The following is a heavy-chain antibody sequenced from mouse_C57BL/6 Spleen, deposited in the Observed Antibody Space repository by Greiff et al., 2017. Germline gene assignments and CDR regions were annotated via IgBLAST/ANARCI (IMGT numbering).Heavy chain of an antibody. CDR1: GYTFTDYE. Sequence: QVQLQQSGAELVRPGASVTLSCKASGYTFTDYEMHWVKQTPVHGLEWIGAIDPETGGTAYNQKFKGKAILTADKSSSTAYMELRILTSEDSAVYCCTRHYYYGSSYGFAYWGQGTLVTVSA. CDR3: TRHYYYGSSYGFAY. J-gene: IGHJ3*01. D-gene: IGHD1-1*01. CDR2: IDPETGGT. V-gene: IGHV1-15*01.